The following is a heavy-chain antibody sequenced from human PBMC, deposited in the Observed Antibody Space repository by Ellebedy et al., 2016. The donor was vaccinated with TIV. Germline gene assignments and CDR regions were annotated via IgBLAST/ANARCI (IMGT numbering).Heavy chain of an antibody. Sequence: GESLKISCSASGFTFSSYAMHWVRQAPGKGLEYVSAISSNWGSTYYADSVKGRFAISRDNSKNTLYLQMSSLRAEDTAVYYCADHPFNYWGQGTLVTVSS. CDR2: ISSNWGST. J-gene: IGHJ4*02. CDR1: GFTFSSYA. CDR3: ADHPFNY. V-gene: IGHV3-64D*06.